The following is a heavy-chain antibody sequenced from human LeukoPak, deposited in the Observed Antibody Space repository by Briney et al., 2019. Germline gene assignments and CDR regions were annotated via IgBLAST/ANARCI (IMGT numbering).Heavy chain of an antibody. CDR3: ARDRKQLVPGAFGSDNWFDP. Sequence: PGGSLRLSCAASGFTFSSYSMIWVRQAPGKGLEWVSSISSTGTYVYYADSVKGRFTISRDNAKNSLYLQMSSLRAEDTAVYYCARDRKQLVPGAFGSDNWFDPWGQGTLVTVSS. CDR2: ISSTGTYV. V-gene: IGHV3-21*01. J-gene: IGHJ5*02. D-gene: IGHD6-6*01. CDR1: GFTFSSYS.